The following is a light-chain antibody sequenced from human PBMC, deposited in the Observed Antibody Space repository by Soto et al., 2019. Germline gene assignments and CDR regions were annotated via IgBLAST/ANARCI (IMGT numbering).Light chain of an antibody. Sequence: QSALTQPASVSGSPGQSITISCSGTSSDVGAHDFVSWYQHHPDKAPKVIIFEVTKRPSGVSNRFSGSKTGNTASLTISGLQAEDEADYYCNSYTLSKTVIFGGGTNVTVL. CDR1: SSDVGAHDF. J-gene: IGLJ2*01. V-gene: IGLV2-14*01. CDR3: NSYTLSKTVI. CDR2: EVT.